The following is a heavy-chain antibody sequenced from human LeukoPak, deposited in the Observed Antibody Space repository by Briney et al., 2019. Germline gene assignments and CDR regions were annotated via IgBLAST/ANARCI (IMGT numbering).Heavy chain of an antibody. CDR1: GLTFSSYG. D-gene: IGHD1-26*01. CDR3: AKAYRYSGSYSSDAFDI. V-gene: IGHV3-30*02. J-gene: IGHJ3*02. Sequence: SGGSLRLSCAASGLTFSSYGMHWVRQAPGKGLEWVAFIRYDGSNKYYADSVKGRFTISRDNSKNTLYLQMNSLRAEDTAVYYCAKAYRYSGSYSSDAFDIWGQGTMVTVSS. CDR2: IRYDGSNK.